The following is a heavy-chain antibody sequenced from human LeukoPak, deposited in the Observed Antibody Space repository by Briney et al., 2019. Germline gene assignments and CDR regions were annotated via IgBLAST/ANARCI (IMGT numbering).Heavy chain of an antibody. J-gene: IGHJ4*02. CDR2: IRYDGSNT. V-gene: IGHV3-30*02. CDR1: GFTFNNYG. Sequence: GGSLRLSCAASGFTFNNYGKHWVRQAPGKGLEWLAFIRYDGSNTYYADSVKGRFTVSRDDSKNTLYLQMNSLRAEDTAVYYCAKVGLTVTIILDYFDYWGQGTLVTVSS. D-gene: IGHD4-11*01. CDR3: AKVGLTVTIILDYFDY.